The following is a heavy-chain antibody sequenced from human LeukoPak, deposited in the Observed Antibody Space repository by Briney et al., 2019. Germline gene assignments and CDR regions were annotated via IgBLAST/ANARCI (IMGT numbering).Heavy chain of an antibody. V-gene: IGHV3-21*01. D-gene: IGHD6-13*01. J-gene: IGHJ3*02. CDR3: ASRSSSWYTHAFDI. CDR2: ISSSSSYI. Sequence: PGGSLRLSCAASGFTFSSYSMNWVRQAPGKGLEWVSSISSSSSYIYYADSVKGRFTISRDNAKNSLYLQMNSLRAEDTAVYYCASRSSSWYTHAFDIWGQGTMVTVSS. CDR1: GFTFSSYS.